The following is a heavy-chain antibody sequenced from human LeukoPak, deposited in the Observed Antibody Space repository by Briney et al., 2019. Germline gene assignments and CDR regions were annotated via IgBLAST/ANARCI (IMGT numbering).Heavy chain of an antibody. D-gene: IGHD2-2*01. CDR1: GFTFSSYA. Sequence: GGSLRLSCAASGFTFSSYAMSWVRLAPGKGLEWVSTIRGSGGSTYYADSVKGRFTISRDNSKNTLYLQMNSLRAEDTAVYYCAKAIRTSCYGCNMDVWGKGTTVTVSS. V-gene: IGHV3-23*01. CDR3: AKAIRTSCYGCNMDV. CDR2: IRGSGGST. J-gene: IGHJ6*03.